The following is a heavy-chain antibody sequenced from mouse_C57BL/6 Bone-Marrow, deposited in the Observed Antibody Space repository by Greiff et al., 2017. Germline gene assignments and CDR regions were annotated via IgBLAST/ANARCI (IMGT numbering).Heavy chain of an antibody. V-gene: IGHV6-3*01. CDR1: GFTFSNYW. J-gene: IGHJ2*01. Sequence: EVKLVESGGGLVQPGGSMKLSCVASGFTFSNYWMNWVRQSPEKGLEWVAQIRLKSDNYATHYAESVKGRFTISRDDSKSSVYLQMNNLRSEDTGSYYCTEDGNYSSFDYWGQGTTLTVSS. CDR2: IRLKSDNYAT. CDR3: TEDGNYSSFDY. D-gene: IGHD2-1*01.